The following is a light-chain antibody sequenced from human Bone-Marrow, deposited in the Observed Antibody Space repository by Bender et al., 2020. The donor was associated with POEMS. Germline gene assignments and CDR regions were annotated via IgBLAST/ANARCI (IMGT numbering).Light chain of an antibody. Sequence: SYVLTQPPSVSVAPGQTARITCGENNIGSKSVHWYQQKPGQAPVLVVYDDNDRPSGIPDRFSGSNSGNTATLTVSRVEAGDEADYYCQVWDSDSDHPVFGGGTKLTVL. J-gene: IGLJ2*01. CDR1: NIGSKS. CDR2: DDN. CDR3: QVWDSDSDHPV. V-gene: IGLV3-21*02.